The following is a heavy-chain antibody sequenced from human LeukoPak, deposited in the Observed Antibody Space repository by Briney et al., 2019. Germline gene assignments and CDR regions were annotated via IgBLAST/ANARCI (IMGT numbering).Heavy chain of an antibody. Sequence: ASVKVSCKASGYTLTELSMHWVRQAPGKGLEWMGSFDPKDGETIYAQKFQGRVTMTADTSTDTAYMELSSLRSEATAVYYCASAPGRAAAGIRFDPWRQGTLVSVPS. CDR1: GYTLTELS. J-gene: IGHJ5*02. D-gene: IGHD6-13*01. V-gene: IGHV1-24*01. CDR2: FDPKDGET. CDR3: ASAPGRAAAGIRFDP.